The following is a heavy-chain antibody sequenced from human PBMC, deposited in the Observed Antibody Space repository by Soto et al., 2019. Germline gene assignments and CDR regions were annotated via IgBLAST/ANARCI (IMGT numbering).Heavy chain of an antibody. CDR3: ASFYRRKAYFDY. V-gene: IGHV1-69*13. J-gene: IGHJ4*02. CDR1: GGTFSSYA. Sequence: SVKVSCKASGGTFSSYAISWVRQAPGQGLEWMGGIIPIFGTANYAQKFQGRVTITADESTSTAYMELSSLRSEDTAVYYCASFYRRKAYFDYWGQGTLVTVSS. CDR2: IIPIFGTA. D-gene: IGHD3-16*02.